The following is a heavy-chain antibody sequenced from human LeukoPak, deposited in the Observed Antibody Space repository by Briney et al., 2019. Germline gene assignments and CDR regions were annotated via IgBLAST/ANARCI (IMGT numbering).Heavy chain of an antibody. CDR1: GFTFSSYE. J-gene: IGHJ4*02. CDR3: AKQGLVPATAGD. Sequence: GGSLRLSCAASGFTFSSYEMNWVRQAPGKGLEWLSFIRFDGSEKYYADSVKARFSISRDNSMNTLHLQMNSLRPEDTAVYYCAKQGLVPATAGDWGQGTLVTVSS. CDR2: IRFDGSEK. D-gene: IGHD2-2*01. V-gene: IGHV3-30*02.